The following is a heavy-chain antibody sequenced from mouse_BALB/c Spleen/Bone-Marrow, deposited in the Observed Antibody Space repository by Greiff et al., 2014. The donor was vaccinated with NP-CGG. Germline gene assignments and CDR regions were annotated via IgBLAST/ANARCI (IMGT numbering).Heavy chain of an antibody. CDR3: ARSGTRGNYAMVY. Sequence: EVQVVESGPEMVKPGSSMKISCKASGYSLTGYTMNWVKQSHGKNLEWIGLINTYNGGTNYNQKFKGKATLTVDKSSSTAYMELLSLTSEDSAVYYCARSGTRGNYAMVYWGQGTSVTVSS. CDR1: GYSLTGYT. J-gene: IGHJ4*01. D-gene: IGHD4-1*01. CDR2: INTYNGGT. V-gene: IGHV1-18*01.